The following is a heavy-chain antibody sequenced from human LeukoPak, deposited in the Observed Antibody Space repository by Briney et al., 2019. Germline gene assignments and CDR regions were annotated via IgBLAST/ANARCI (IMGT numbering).Heavy chain of an antibody. CDR3: ARASREGYCSGGSCYSDYYYYMDV. V-gene: IGHV4-59*01. J-gene: IGHJ6*03. D-gene: IGHD2-15*01. CDR2: IYYSGST. Sequence: PSETLSLTCTVSGGSISSYYWSWIRQRPGKGLEWIGYIYYSGSTNYNPSLKSRVTISVDTSKNQFSLKLSSVTAADTAVYYCARASREGYCSGGSCYSDYYYYMDVWGKGTTVTVSS. CDR1: GGSISSYY.